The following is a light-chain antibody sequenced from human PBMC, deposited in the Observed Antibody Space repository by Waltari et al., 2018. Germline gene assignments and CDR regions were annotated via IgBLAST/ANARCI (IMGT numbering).Light chain of an antibody. CDR2: NTK. Sequence: TVVTQEPSLSVSPGGTVTLTCGLNSGSVSTSNYPSWYQQIPGQAPRILIYNTKSRPSGVPDRFSGSIFGNEAALPITVAQADDESDYYCTLYVGTSILFGGGTRLTVL. CDR1: SGSVSTSNY. J-gene: IGLJ2*01. V-gene: IGLV8-61*01. CDR3: TLYVGTSIL.